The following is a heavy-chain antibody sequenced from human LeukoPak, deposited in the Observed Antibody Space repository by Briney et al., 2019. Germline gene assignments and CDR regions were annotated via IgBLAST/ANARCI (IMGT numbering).Heavy chain of an antibody. CDR3: AKDYSGSYYAFDY. CDR2: ISGSGGST. D-gene: IGHD1-26*01. J-gene: IGHJ4*02. Sequence: GGSLRLSCAASGFTFSSYAMSWVRQAPGKGLEWVSAISGSGGSTYYADSVKGRFTIFRDNSKNTLYLQMNSLRAEDTAVYYCAKDYSGSYYAFDYWGQGTLVTVSS. CDR1: GFTFSSYA. V-gene: IGHV3-23*01.